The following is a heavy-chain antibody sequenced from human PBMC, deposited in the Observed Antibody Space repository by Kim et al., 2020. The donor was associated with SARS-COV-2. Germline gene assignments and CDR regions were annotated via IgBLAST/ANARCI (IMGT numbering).Heavy chain of an antibody. J-gene: IGHJ4*02. Sequence: SETLSLTCIVSGDSLSSDYWSWNRQPAGKGLEWIGRIYTSGRTNYNPSLQSRVTMSVDMSKNQFSLKLSPVTAADTAVYYCASALGHWGQGTLVTVSS. CDR1: GDSLSSDY. CDR2: IYTSGRT. V-gene: IGHV4-4*07. D-gene: IGHD3-16*02. CDR3: ASALGH.